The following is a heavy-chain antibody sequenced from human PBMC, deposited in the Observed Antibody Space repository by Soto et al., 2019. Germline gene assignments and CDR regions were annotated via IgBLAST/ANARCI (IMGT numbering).Heavy chain of an antibody. J-gene: IGHJ4*02. CDR3: ARDPLRYFDWPLSDS. Sequence: PSVTLSCKASGYTFTSYGSMWVRQAHGQGLEWMGWISAYNGNTNYAQKLQGRVTMTTDTSTSTAYMELRSLRSDDTAVYYCARDPLRYFDWPLSDSWGQGILVTVSS. CDR1: GYTFTSYG. CDR2: ISAYNGNT. V-gene: IGHV1-18*01. D-gene: IGHD3-9*01.